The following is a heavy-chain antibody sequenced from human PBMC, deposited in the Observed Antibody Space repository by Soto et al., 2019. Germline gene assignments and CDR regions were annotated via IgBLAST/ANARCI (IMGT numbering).Heavy chain of an antibody. Sequence: VPISDTWTVADGCICRYYWCWIRKTPGKGLEWIGYIYQSGSTRYNPSLKSRVTISVDTSKNQFSLKLSSVTAADTAVYCAISNIAAAGFYYYGMDVWGRGTTVTVSS. V-gene: IGHV4-59*01. CDR2: IYQSGST. J-gene: IGHJ6*02. CDR1: DGCICRYY. D-gene: IGHD6-13*01. CDR3: AISNIAAAGFYYYGMDV.